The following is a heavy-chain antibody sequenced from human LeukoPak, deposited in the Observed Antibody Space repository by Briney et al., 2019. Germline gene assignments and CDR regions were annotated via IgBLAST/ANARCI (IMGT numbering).Heavy chain of an antibody. CDR3: ARDRSTTVYAGGAFDI. V-gene: IGHV1-3*03. D-gene: IGHD4-11*01. CDR1: GYTFTNYA. Sequence: ASVKVSCKASGYTFTNYAMHWVRQAPGQRLEWMGWINAANGNTKYSQEFQGRVTITRDTSASTAYMELSSLRSEDMAVYYCARDRSTTVYAGGAFDIWGQGTMVTVSS. CDR2: INAANGNT. J-gene: IGHJ3*02.